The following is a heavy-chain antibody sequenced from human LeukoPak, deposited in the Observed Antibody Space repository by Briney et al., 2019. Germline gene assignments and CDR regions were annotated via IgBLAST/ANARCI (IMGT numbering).Heavy chain of an antibody. Sequence: GASVKVSCKASGYTFTSYGISWVRQAPGQGLKWMGWISAYNGNTNYAQKFQGRATMTTDTSTSTAYMELRSLRSDDTAVYYCARDENWNDDGGKGYNWFDSWGQGTLVTVSS. V-gene: IGHV1-18*01. CDR2: ISAYNGNT. CDR3: ARDENWNDDGGKGYNWFDS. CDR1: GYTFTSYG. J-gene: IGHJ5*01. D-gene: IGHD1-1*01.